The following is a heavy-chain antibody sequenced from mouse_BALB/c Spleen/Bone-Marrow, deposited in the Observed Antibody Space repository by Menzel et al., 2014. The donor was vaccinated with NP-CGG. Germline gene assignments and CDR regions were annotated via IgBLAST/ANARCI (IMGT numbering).Heavy chain of an antibody. Sequence: EVQLQQSGAELVKPGASVKLSCTASGFNIKDTYMHLVKQRPEQGLEWIGRIDPANGNTKYDPKFQGKATMTADTSSNTAYLQLSSLTSEDTAVYYCARWEYYAMDYWGQGTSVTVSS. J-gene: IGHJ4*01. CDR1: GFNIKDTY. D-gene: IGHD4-1*01. V-gene: IGHV14-3*02. CDR3: ARWEYYAMDY. CDR2: IDPANGNT.